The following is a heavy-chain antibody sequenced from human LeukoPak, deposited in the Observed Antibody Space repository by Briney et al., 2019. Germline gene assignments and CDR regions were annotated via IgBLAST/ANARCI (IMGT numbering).Heavy chain of an antibody. J-gene: IGHJ3*02. V-gene: IGHV3-21*01. Sequence: GGSLRLSCGPSGFTFSSYSMNWVRQAPGKGLEWVSSISSSSSYIYYADSVKGRLTISRDNAKNSLFLQMNSLRVEDTAVYYCARPGITGTMGYGAFDIWGQGTRVTVSS. CDR2: ISSSSSYI. D-gene: IGHD1-7*01. CDR3: ARPGITGTMGYGAFDI. CDR1: GFTFSSYS.